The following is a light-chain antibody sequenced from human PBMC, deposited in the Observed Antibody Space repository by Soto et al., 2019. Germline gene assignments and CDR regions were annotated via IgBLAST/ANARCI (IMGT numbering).Light chain of an antibody. Sequence: EIVMTQSPVTLSLSPGERATLSCKASRSFASSYLGWYQQQPGQAPRLLIYAASTRATGIPARFSGSGSATDDSPTISRLEPEESAVYYRWHEDSSPPYTFGQGTKVEIK. J-gene: IGKJ2*01. CDR2: AAS. V-gene: IGKV3-20*01. CDR3: WHEDSSPPYT. CDR1: RSFASSY.